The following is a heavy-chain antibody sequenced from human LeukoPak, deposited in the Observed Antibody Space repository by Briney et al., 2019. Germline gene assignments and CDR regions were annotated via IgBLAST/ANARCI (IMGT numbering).Heavy chain of an antibody. CDR2: FDPEDSET. V-gene: IGHV1-24*01. CDR3: AIGSVYSSSSGIDY. Sequence: ASVKVSCKVSGYTLTELSMHWVRQAPGKGLEWMGGFDPEDSETIYAQKFQGRVTMTEDTSTDTAYMELSSLRSEDTAVYYCAIGSVYSSSSGIDYWGQGTLVTVSS. J-gene: IGHJ4*02. D-gene: IGHD6-6*01. CDR1: GYTLTELS.